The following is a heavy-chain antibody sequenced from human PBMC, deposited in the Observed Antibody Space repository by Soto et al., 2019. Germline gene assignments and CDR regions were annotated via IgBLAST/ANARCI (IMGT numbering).Heavy chain of an antibody. CDR1: GFTFSSYS. D-gene: IGHD3-22*01. J-gene: IGHJ4*02. V-gene: IGHV3-21*01. CDR2: ISSSSSYI. CDR3: ARDDHYYDSSGSDY. Sequence: GGSLRLSCAASGFTFSSYSMNWVRQAPGKGLEWVSSISSSSSYIYYADPVKGRFTISRDNAKNSLYLQMNSLRAEDTAVYYCARDDHYYDSSGSDYWGQGTLVTVSS.